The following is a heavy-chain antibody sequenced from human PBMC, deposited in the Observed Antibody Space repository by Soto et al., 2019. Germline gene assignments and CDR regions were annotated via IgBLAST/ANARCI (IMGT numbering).Heavy chain of an antibody. V-gene: IGHV3-23*01. D-gene: IGHD6-19*01. CDR2: ISGSGGST. CDR3: AKDLSSGWPDDYYYYYGMDV. J-gene: IGHJ6*02. CDR1: GFTFSSYA. Sequence: PGGSLRLSCAASGFTFSSYAMSWVRQAPGKGLEWVSAISGSGGSTYYADSVKGRFTISRDNSKNTLYLQMNSLRAEDTAVYYCAKDLSSGWPDDYYYYYGMDVWGQGTTVTVSS.